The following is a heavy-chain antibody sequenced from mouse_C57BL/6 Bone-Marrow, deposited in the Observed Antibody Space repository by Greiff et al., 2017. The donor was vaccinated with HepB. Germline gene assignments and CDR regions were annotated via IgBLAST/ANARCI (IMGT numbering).Heavy chain of an antibody. V-gene: IGHV7-3*01. CDR3: ARSGGGNWYFDV. Sequence: EVQLVESGGGLVQPGGSLSLSCAASGFTFTDYYMSWVRQPPGKALEWLGFIRNKANGYTTEYSASVKGRFTISRDNSQSILYLQMNALRAEDSATYYCARSGGGNWYFDVWGTGTTVTVSS. CDR2: IRNKANGYTT. J-gene: IGHJ1*03. CDR1: GFTFTDYY.